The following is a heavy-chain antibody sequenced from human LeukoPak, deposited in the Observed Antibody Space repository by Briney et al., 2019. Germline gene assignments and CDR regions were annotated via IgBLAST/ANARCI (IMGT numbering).Heavy chain of an antibody. D-gene: IGHD5-18*01. V-gene: IGHV3-11*04. J-gene: IGHJ4*02. CDR1: GFTFSDYY. CDR2: ISSSGSTI. Sequence: GGSLRLSCAASGFTFSDYYMSWIRQAPGKGLEWVSYISSSGSTIYYADSVKGRFTISRDNAKNSLYLQMNSLRAEDTAVYYCARAYVDTAMVRGQALRYYFDYWGQGTLVTVSS. CDR3: ARAYVDTAMVRGQALRYYFDY.